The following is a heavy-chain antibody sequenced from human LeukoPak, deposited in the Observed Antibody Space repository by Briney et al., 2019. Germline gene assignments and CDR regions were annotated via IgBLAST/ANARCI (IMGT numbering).Heavy chain of an antibody. J-gene: IGHJ3*02. CDR1: GFTFSSYG. CDR2: ISYDGSNK. V-gene: IGHV3-30*03. Sequence: PGRSLRLSCAASGFTFSSYGMHWVRQAPGKGLEWVAVISYDGSNKYYADSVKGRFTISRDNSKNTLYLQMDSLRAEDTAVYYCAIISTRIAVAGTDAFDIWGQGTMVTVSS. CDR3: AIISTRIAVAGTDAFDI. D-gene: IGHD6-19*01.